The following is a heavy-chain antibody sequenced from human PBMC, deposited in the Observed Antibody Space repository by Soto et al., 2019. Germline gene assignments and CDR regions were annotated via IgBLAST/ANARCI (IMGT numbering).Heavy chain of an antibody. J-gene: IGHJ4*02. V-gene: IGHV3-66*01. CDR1: GFSVTNNY. CDR3: ARGRGSTGYLGREHYFDY. D-gene: IGHD3-16*01. Sequence: EVQMVESGGGVVQPGGSLRLSCAASGFSVTNNYMNWVRQAPGKGQVWVSIIDIGGNTYYADSVKDRFTISRDDSKNTLYLQMDSLRPEDTAVYFCARGRGSTGYLGREHYFDYRGQGTLVTVSP. CDR2: IDIGGNT.